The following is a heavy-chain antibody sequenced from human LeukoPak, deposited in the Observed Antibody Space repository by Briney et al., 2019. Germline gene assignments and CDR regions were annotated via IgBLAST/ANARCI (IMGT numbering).Heavy chain of an antibody. CDR2: ISGSGGST. Sequence: GGSLRLSCAASGFTFSSYAMSWVRQAPGKGLEWVSAISGSGGSTYYADSVKGRFTISRDNSKNTLYLQMNSLRAEDTAVYYCAKEYDSSGYYSFSPNYFDYWGQGTLVTVSS. CDR1: GFTFSSYA. CDR3: AKEYDSSGYYSFSPNYFDY. J-gene: IGHJ4*02. D-gene: IGHD3-22*01. V-gene: IGHV3-23*01.